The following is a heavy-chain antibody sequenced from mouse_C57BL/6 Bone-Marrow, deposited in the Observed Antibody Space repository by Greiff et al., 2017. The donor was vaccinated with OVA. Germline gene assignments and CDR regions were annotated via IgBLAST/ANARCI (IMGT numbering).Heavy chain of an antibody. D-gene: IGHD2-14*01. V-gene: IGHV1-54*01. Sequence: QVQLQQSGVELVRPGTSVKVSCKASGYAFTNYLIEWVKQRPGQGLEWIGVINPGSGGTNYNEKFKGKATLTADKSSSTAYMQLSSLTSEDSAVYFCARGTWYFDVWGTGTTVTVSS. CDR1: GYAFTNYL. CDR3: ARGTWYFDV. J-gene: IGHJ1*03. CDR2: INPGSGGT.